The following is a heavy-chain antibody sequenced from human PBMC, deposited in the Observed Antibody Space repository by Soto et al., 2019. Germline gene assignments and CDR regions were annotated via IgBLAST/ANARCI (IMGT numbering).Heavy chain of an antibody. D-gene: IGHD3-10*01. CDR1: GYTFTSYA. V-gene: IGHV1-3*01. J-gene: IGHJ6*02. CDR2: INAGNGNA. CDR3: ARGPFLWGDV. Sequence: QVQLVQSGAEVKKPGASVKVSCKASGYTFTSYAMHWVRQAPGQRLEWMGWINAGNGNAKYSQEFQGRVTITRDTSARTAYIELSSLRSEDTAVYYCARGPFLWGDVWGQGTTGTVSS.